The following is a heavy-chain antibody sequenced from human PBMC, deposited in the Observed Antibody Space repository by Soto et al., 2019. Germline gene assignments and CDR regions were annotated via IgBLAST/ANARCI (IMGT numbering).Heavy chain of an antibody. CDR1: GFTFSSYA. J-gene: IGHJ6*02. CDR2: ISGSGGST. D-gene: IGHD3-10*01. CDR3: AKDPITMVRGVIKPYYYGMDV. V-gene: IGHV3-23*01. Sequence: GGSLRLSCAASGFTFSSYAMSWVRQAPGKGLEWVSAISGSGGSTYYADSVKGRFTISRDNSKNTLYLQMNSLRAEDTAVYYCAKDPITMVRGVIKPYYYGMDVWGQGTTVTVSS.